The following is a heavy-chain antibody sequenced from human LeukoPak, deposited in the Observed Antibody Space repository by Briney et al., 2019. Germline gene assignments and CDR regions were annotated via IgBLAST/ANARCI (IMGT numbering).Heavy chain of an antibody. D-gene: IGHD4-17*01. J-gene: IGHJ5*02. CDR2: INPNSGGT. CDR3: ARDSDYGDGFDP. V-gene: IGHV1-2*02. CDR1: GYTFTGFY. Sequence: ALVKVSCKASGYTFTGFYMHWVRQAPGQGLEWMGWINPNSGGTNYAQKFQGRVTMTRDTSISTAYMELSRLRSDDTAVYYCARDSDYGDGFDPWGQGTLVTVSS.